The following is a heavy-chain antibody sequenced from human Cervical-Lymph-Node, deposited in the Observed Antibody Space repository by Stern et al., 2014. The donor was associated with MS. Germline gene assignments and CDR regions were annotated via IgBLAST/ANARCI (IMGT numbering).Heavy chain of an antibody. J-gene: IGHJ5*02. CDR2: ILTLFGTT. CDR3: ARELPGNIVVAFAENWLDP. D-gene: IGHD2-15*01. Sequence: VQVVQCGGEVTKPGSSVKVSCKASGGTSSSYSITWVRQAPGQGLEWMGRILTLFGTTPYAHKFQVRVTFTADEASTTAYMELSILTSEDTAVYYCARELPGNIVVAFAENWLDPWGQGTLVTVSS. CDR1: GGTSSSYS. V-gene: IGHV1-69*01.